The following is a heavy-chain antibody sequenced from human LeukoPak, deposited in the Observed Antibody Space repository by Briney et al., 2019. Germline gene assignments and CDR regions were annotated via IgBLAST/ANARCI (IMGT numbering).Heavy chain of an antibody. V-gene: IGHV1-18*01. Sequence: ASVKVSCKASGYTFTDYGVTWVRQAPGQGLEWVGWISTYNGHTKYAQNLQGRVNMNTDTSTSTAYMELRSLRYDDTAVYYCARDKGAWFYYYYMDVWGKGTTVTVSS. D-gene: IGHD6-19*01. CDR3: ARDKGAWFYYYYMDV. J-gene: IGHJ6*03. CDR1: GYTFTDYG. CDR2: ISTYNGHT.